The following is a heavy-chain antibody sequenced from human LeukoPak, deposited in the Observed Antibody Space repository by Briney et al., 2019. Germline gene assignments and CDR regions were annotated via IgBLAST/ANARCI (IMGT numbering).Heavy chain of an antibody. CDR2: ISGSGGST. J-gene: IGHJ6*02. CDR3: ASAAKMDV. CDR1: GFTFSSYA. V-gene: IGHV3-23*01. Sequence: PGGSLRLSCAASGFTFSSYAMSWVRQAPGKGLEWVSGISGSGGSTYYADSVKGRFTISRDNANNSLYLQMNSLRAEDTAVYYCASAAKMDVWGQETTVTVSS.